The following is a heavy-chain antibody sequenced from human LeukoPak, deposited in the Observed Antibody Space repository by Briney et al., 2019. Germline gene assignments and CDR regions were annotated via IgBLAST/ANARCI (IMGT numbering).Heavy chain of an antibody. J-gene: IGHJ6*03. Sequence: SVKVSCKASGGTFSSYAISWARQAPGQGLEWMGGIIPIFGTANYAQKFQGRVTITADESTSTAYMELSSLRSEDTAVYYCATYSSSSWRAPDYYYYYMDVWGKGTTVTVSS. CDR1: GGTFSSYA. CDR3: ATYSSSSWRAPDYYYYYMDV. D-gene: IGHD6-6*01. CDR2: IIPIFGTA. V-gene: IGHV1-69*13.